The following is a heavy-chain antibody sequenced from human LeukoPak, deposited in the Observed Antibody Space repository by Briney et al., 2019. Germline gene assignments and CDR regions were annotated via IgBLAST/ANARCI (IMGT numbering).Heavy chain of an antibody. CDR3: AKDFQRYFDY. D-gene: IGHD6-25*01. CDR2: IYSGGST. CDR1: GFTVSSSY. Sequence: GGSLRLSCAASGFTVSSSYMSWVRQAPGKGLEWVSVIYSGGSTYYADSVKGRFTISRDNSKNTLYMQMNSLRAEDTAVYYCAKDFQRYFDYWGQGTLVTVSS. J-gene: IGHJ4*02. V-gene: IGHV3-53*05.